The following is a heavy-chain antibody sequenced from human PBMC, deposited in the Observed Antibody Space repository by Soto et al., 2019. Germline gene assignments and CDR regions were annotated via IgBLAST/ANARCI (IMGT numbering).Heavy chain of an antibody. CDR3: ARDTESNRYND. J-gene: IGHJ1*01. CDR2: IRPDNGNR. Sequence: QVQLVQSGAEVKTPGSSVKVSCKASGGTLSDYAISWVRQAPGQGLEWMGGIRPDNGNRKSAQRLQGRVTLTTDTSASTAYMELRSLTSDDTAMYYCARDTESNRYNDWGQGTLVTVSS. D-gene: IGHD1-20*01. V-gene: IGHV1-18*01. CDR1: GGTLSDYA.